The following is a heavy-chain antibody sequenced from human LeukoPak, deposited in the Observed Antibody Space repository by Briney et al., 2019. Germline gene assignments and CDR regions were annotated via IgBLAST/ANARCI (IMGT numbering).Heavy chain of an antibody. Sequence: QSGGSLRLSCAASGFTFSSYSMNWVRQAPGKGLEWVASISSVSFHISYADSVKGRFTISRDNVKNSLSLQMNNVRVDDTAVYYCARDVEIGGHIEYWGQGTLVTVSS. J-gene: IGHJ4*02. V-gene: IGHV3-21*01. CDR1: GFTFSSYS. CDR2: ISSVSFHI. D-gene: IGHD5-24*01. CDR3: ARDVEIGGHIEY.